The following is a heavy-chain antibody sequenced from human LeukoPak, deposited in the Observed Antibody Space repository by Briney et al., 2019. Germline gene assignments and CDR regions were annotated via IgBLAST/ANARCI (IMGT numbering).Heavy chain of an antibody. V-gene: IGHV3-53*01. CDR1: GFTVTSNY. D-gene: IGHD2-15*01. J-gene: IGHJ4*02. CDR2: IYSSGST. Sequence: PGGSLRLSCAASGFTVTSNYMSWVRQAPGKGLEWVSVIYSSGSTYYADSVKGRFTISRDNSKNMVYLQMNSLRAEDTAVYYCARGAVGNFLDYWGQGTLVTVSS. CDR3: ARGAVGNFLDY.